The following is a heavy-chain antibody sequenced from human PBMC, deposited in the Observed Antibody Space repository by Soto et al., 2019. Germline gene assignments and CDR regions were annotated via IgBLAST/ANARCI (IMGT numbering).Heavy chain of an antibody. Sequence: QVQLVQYGAEVKKPGASVKVSCKASGYTFTGYYMHWVRQAPGQGLEWMGWINPNSGGTNYGQKFQGWVTMTRDTSISTAYMELSRLRSDDTAVYYCARERVGPGKNWNYVWFDPWGQGTLVTVSS. CDR3: ARERVGPGKNWNYVWFDP. J-gene: IGHJ5*02. D-gene: IGHD1-7*01. CDR2: INPNSGGT. V-gene: IGHV1-2*04. CDR1: GYTFTGYY.